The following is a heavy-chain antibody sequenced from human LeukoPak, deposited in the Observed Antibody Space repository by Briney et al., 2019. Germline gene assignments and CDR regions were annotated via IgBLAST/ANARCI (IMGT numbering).Heavy chain of an antibody. CDR2: MNPNSGNT. V-gene: IGHV1-8*01. Sequence: ASVKVSCKASGYTFTSYDINWVRQATGQGLEWMGWMNPNSGNTGYAQKFQGRVTMTRDTSISTAYMELSSLRSEVTAVYYCARAYDSSGYYYAIPSDWGQGTLVAVSS. J-gene: IGHJ4*02. D-gene: IGHD3-22*01. CDR1: GYTFTSYD. CDR3: ARAYDSSGYYYAIPSD.